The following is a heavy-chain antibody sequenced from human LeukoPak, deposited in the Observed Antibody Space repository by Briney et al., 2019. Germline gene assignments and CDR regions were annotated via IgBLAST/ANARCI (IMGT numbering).Heavy chain of an antibody. Sequence: ASVKDSCKVSGYTLTELSMHWVRQAPGKGLEWMGGFGPEDGETIYAQKFQGRVTMTEDTSTDRAYVELSSLRSEDTAVYYCATARYNWNYGAFDIWGQGTMVTVSS. V-gene: IGHV1-24*01. J-gene: IGHJ3*02. CDR3: ATARYNWNYGAFDI. CDR1: GYTLTELS. CDR2: FGPEDGET. D-gene: IGHD1-7*01.